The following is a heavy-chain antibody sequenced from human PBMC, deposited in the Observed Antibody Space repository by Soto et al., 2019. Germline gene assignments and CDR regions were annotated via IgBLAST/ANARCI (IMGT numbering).Heavy chain of an antibody. J-gene: IGHJ4*02. CDR3: ARDLAACPHY. CDR1: GYTFTSYA. Sequence: QVQLVQSGAEVKKPGASVKVSRKASGYTFTSYAMHWVRQAPGQRLEWMGWINAGNGNTKYSQKVQGSVTITRDTSASTAYIDLSSLRSEDTAVYYSARDLAACPHYWGQGTLVTVSS. V-gene: IGHV1-3*01. D-gene: IGHD6-25*01. CDR2: INAGNGNT.